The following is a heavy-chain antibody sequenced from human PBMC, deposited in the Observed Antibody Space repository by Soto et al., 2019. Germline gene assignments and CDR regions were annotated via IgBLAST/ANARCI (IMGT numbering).Heavy chain of an antibody. D-gene: IGHD3-22*01. CDR2: ISAYNGNT. V-gene: IGHV1-18*01. CDR1: GYTFTSYG. CDR3: ARDLHPLYYYDSSGYYYFDY. Sequence: ASVKVSCKASGYTFTSYGISWVRQAPGQGLEWMGWISAYNGNTNYAQKLQGRVTMTTDTSTSTAYMELRSLRSDDTAVYYCARDLHPLYYYDSSGYYYFDYWGQGTLVTVSS. J-gene: IGHJ4*02.